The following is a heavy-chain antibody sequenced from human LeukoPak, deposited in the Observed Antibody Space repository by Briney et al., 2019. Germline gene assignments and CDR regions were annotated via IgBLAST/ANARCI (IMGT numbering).Heavy chain of an antibody. D-gene: IGHD2-21*02. Sequence: SETLSLTCTVSGGSLSSYYWSWIRQPAGKGLEGIGRISGSGNTNYNPSLTSRVTMSLDTSKNQFSLKLTSVTAADTAVYYCARNHLVVVTAVRRAYYFDYWGQGILVTVSS. J-gene: IGHJ4*02. CDR3: ARNHLVVVTAVRRAYYFDY. V-gene: IGHV4-4*07. CDR2: ISGSGNT. CDR1: GGSLSSYY.